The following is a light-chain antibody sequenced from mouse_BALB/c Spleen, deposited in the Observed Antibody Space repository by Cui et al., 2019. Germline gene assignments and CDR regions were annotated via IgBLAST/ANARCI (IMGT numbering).Light chain of an antibody. CDR3: QQGQSYPWT. CDR2: KAS. Sequence: DIQMNQSPSSLSASLGDKITITCHASQNINVWLSWYQQKPGNIPKLLIYKASNLHTGVPSRFRGSGSGTGFTLTISSLQPEDIATYYCQQGQSYPWTFGGGTKLEIK. J-gene: IGKJ1*01. CDR1: QNINVW. V-gene: IGKV10-94*01.